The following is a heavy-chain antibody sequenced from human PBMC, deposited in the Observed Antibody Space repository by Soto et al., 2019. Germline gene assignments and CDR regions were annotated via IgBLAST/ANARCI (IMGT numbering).Heavy chain of an antibody. CDR3: ADHDYGGKIFQH. CDR2: ISSSSSYI. CDR1: GFTFSSYS. Sequence: PGGSLRLSCAAYGFTFSSYSLNWVRQAPGKGLEWVSSISSSSSYIYYADSVKGRFTISRHNAKNSLYLQMNSLRAEDTAVYYCADHDYGGKIFQHWGQGTLVTVSS. V-gene: IGHV3-21*01. J-gene: IGHJ1*01. D-gene: IGHD4-17*01.